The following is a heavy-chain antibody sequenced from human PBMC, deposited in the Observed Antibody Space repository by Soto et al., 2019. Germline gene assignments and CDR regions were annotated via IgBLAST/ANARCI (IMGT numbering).Heavy chain of an antibody. J-gene: IGHJ4*02. D-gene: IGHD5-18*01. Sequence: EVQLVESGGGLVQPGGSLRLSCAASGFTFSSYSMNWVRQAPGKGLEWVSYISSSSSTIYYADSVKGRFTISRDNAKNSLYRQMNSLRDEDTAVYYCAREKYSYGYVLDYWGQGTLVTVSS. CDR3: AREKYSYGYVLDY. CDR1: GFTFSSYS. V-gene: IGHV3-48*02. CDR2: ISSSSSTI.